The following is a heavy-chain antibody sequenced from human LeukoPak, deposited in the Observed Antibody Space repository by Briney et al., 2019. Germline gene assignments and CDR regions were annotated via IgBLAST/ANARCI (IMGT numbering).Heavy chain of an antibody. Sequence: GESLKISYQGSGFSFPIYWIGWVRQMPGKGLEWMGNIYPGDSDTTYSPSFQGQVSISADRSISTAYLQWSSLKTSDSVIYYCARRVGSKSSGYYMDVWGNGTTVTVSS. J-gene: IGHJ6*03. D-gene: IGHD6-19*01. CDR1: GFSFPIYW. CDR3: ARRVGSKSSGYYMDV. CDR2: IYPGDSDT. V-gene: IGHV5-51*01.